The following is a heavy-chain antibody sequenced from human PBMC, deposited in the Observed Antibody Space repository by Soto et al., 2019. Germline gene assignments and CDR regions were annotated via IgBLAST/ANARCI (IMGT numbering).Heavy chain of an antibody. CDR3: VKDSGFLPPSSRINMFDP. Sequence: PGGSLRLSCAASGFTCSSYAMSWVRQAPGKGLEWVSAISGSGGSTYYADSVKGRFTISRDNSKNTLYLQMNSLRAEDTAVYYCVKDSGFLPPSSRINMFDPWGQGTLVTVSS. D-gene: IGHD3-10*01. CDR1: GFTCSSYA. V-gene: IGHV3-23*01. CDR2: ISGSGGST. J-gene: IGHJ5*02.